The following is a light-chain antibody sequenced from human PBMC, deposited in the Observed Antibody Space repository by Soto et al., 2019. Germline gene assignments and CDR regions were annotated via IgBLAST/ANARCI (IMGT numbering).Light chain of an antibody. CDR3: QQYGNSPRELT. CDR2: GAS. J-gene: IGKJ4*01. CDR1: QSFSKYY. V-gene: IGKV3-20*01. Sequence: EIVLTQSPGTLSLSPGERATLSCRASQSFSKYYLAWYQQKPGQSPRLLIYGASNRATGIPDRFSGSGSGTDFTLTISRLEPEDFAVYYCQQYGNSPRELTFGGGTKVEIK.